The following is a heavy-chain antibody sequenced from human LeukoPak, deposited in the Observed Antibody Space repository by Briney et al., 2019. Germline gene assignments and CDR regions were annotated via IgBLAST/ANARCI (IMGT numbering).Heavy chain of an antibody. Sequence: KPSETLSLTCTVSGGSISSSSYYWGWIRQPPGKGLAWIGSIYYSGSTYYNPSLKSRVTISVDTSKNQFSLKLSSVTAADTAVYYCARTTGYSSSWYLGYFDYWGQGTLVTVSS. CDR1: GGSISSSSYY. D-gene: IGHD6-13*01. V-gene: IGHV4-39*01. CDR2: IYYSGST. J-gene: IGHJ4*02. CDR3: ARTTGYSSSWYLGYFDY.